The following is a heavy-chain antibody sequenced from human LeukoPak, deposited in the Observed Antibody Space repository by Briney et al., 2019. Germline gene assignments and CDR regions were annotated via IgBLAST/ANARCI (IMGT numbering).Heavy chain of an antibody. CDR1: GGSISSHY. J-gene: IGHJ5*02. Sequence: SETLSLTCTVSGGSISSHYWSWIRQPPGKGLEWIGYIYYSGSTNYNPSLKSRVTISVDTSKNQFSLKLSSVTAADTAVYYCARGPFDGQWRDSNWLDPWGQGTLVTVSS. D-gene: IGHD6-19*01. CDR3: ARGPFDGQWRDSNWLDP. CDR2: IYYSGST. V-gene: IGHV4-59*11.